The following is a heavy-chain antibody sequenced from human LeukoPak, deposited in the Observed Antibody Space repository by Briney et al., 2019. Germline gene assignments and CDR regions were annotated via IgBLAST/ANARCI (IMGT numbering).Heavy chain of an antibody. CDR1: GGSFSGYY. Sequence: PSETLSLTCAVYGGSFSGYYWSWIRQPPGKGLEWIGEINHSGSTNYNPSLKSRVTISVDTSKNQFSLKLSSVTAADTAVYYCARLPYYYDSSGYFFGWGQGTMVTVSS. CDR3: ARLPYYYDSSGYFFG. V-gene: IGHV4-34*01. J-gene: IGHJ3*01. CDR2: INHSGST. D-gene: IGHD3-22*01.